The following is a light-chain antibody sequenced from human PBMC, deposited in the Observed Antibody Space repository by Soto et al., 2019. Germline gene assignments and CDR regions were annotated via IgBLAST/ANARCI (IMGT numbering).Light chain of an antibody. V-gene: IGKV3-15*01. CDR1: QSVDSN. J-gene: IGKJ2*01. CDR3: QQHHNWPPQYT. Sequence: EIVMTQSPASLSVSPGDGATLSCRASQSVDSNVAWYQQKPSQGPRPLIHGASTRAVGVPARFSGSVSGTDFTLPINSLQSEDFAVYYCQQHHNWPPQYTFGQGTKLQIK. CDR2: GAS.